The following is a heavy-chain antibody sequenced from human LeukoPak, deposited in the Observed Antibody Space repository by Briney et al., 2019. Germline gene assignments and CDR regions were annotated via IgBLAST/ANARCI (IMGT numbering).Heavy chain of an antibody. V-gene: IGHV4-4*07. Sequence: SETLSLTCTVSGGSISSYYWSWIRQPAGKGLEWIGRIYTSGSTNYNPSLKSRVTMSVDTSKNQFSLKLSSVTAADTAVYYCARDNYDFWSGTYTGRDYWGQGTQVTVSS. CDR3: ARDNYDFWSGTYTGRDY. D-gene: IGHD3-3*01. CDR1: GGSISSYY. J-gene: IGHJ4*02. CDR2: IYTSGST.